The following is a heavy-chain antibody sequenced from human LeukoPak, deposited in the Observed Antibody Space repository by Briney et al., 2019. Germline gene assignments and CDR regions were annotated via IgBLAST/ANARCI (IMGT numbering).Heavy chain of an antibody. CDR2: IYSGGTT. D-gene: IGHD2-15*01. CDR1: GFTVSSNY. V-gene: IGHV3-66*01. J-gene: IGHJ5*02. CDR3: ARDPRGFCSGASCYA. Sequence: GGSLRLSCAASGFTVSSNYMSWVRQAPGKGLKWVSVIYSGGTTYYADSVKGRFTISRDNSKNTLYLQMNSLRAEDTAVYYCARDPRGFCSGASCYAWGQGTLVTVSS.